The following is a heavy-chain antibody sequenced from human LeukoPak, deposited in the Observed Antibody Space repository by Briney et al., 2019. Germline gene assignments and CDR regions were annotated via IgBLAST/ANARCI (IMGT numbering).Heavy chain of an antibody. D-gene: IGHD5-12*01. Sequence: ASVKVSCKASGYTFTNYYIHWVRQAPGQGLEWMGIINPSGDNTWYAQKLQGRVTMTTDTSTSTAYMELRSLRSDDTAVYYCARSGGYDFHFDYWGQGTLVTVSS. V-gene: IGHV1-46*01. J-gene: IGHJ4*02. CDR1: GYTFTNYY. CDR2: INPSGDNT. CDR3: ARSGGYDFHFDY.